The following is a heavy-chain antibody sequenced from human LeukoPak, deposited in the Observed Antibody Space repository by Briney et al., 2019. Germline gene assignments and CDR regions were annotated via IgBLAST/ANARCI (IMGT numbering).Heavy chain of an antibody. Sequence: GGSLRLSCAASGFTFSSYSMNWVRQAPGKGLEWVSSISSSGSYIYYAASVKGRFTISRANAKNSRYLRINSLRAEDTAVYYCARDFSPIAVAGGWFDPWGQGTLVTVSS. CDR2: ISSSGSYI. CDR3: ARDFSPIAVAGGWFDP. CDR1: GFTFSSYS. V-gene: IGHV3-21*01. J-gene: IGHJ5*02. D-gene: IGHD6-19*01.